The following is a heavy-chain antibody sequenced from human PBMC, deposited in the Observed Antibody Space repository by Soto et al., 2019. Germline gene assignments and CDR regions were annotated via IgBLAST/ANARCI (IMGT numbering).Heavy chain of an antibody. J-gene: IGHJ4*02. V-gene: IGHV3-23*01. CDR2: ITGSADKT. CDR3: ARDCSSSSCSVWHY. D-gene: IGHD2-2*01. CDR1: GFSLSNYA. Sequence: EVQLLESGGDLVQPGGSLRLSCAASGFSLSNYAMTWVRQAPGKGLEWVSGITGSADKTYYADSVKGRFIISRDNSKNTLDLQMNSLRAEDTDLYYCARDCSSSSCSVWHYWGQGTLVTVSS.